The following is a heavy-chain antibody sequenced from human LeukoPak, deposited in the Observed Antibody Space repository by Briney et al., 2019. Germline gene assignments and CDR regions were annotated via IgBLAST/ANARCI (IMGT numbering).Heavy chain of an antibody. J-gene: IGHJ3*01. Sequence: ASVKVSCKASGYTFTNYDINWLRQAIGQGLEWMAWMTPNSGNTGHEQKFQGRLTMTRDISISTAYMELSSLRSEDTAVYYCAFCGGDCGGAFDVWGQGTMVTVSS. CDR1: GYTFTNYD. CDR3: AFCGGDCGGAFDV. CDR2: MTPNSGNT. V-gene: IGHV1-8*01. D-gene: IGHD2-21*02.